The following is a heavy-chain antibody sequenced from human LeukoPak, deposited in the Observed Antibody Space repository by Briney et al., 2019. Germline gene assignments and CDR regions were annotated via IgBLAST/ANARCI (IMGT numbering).Heavy chain of an antibody. CDR2: INPSAGIT. J-gene: IGHJ4*02. V-gene: IGHV1-46*01. CDR1: GYTFTSYH. D-gene: IGHD6-13*01. CDR3: AADPAAGTAGFDY. Sequence: ASVKVSCKASGYTFTSYHMHWVRQAPGQGLDWTGIINPSAGITTYAQKFQGRVAMTKDTSTSTVYMELSSLRSEDTAVYYCAADPAAGTAGFDYWGQGTLVTVSS.